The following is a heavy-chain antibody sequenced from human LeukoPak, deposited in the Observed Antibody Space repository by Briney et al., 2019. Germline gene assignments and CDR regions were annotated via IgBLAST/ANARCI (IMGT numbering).Heavy chain of an antibody. V-gene: IGHV4-30-4*01. Sequence: SETLSLTCTVSGGSISSGDYYWSWIRQPPGKGLEWIGYIYYSGSTYYNPSLKRRVTISVDTSKNQFSLKLSSVTAADTAVYYCASAYDYGDSSPFDYWGQGTLVTVSS. CDR2: IYYSGST. J-gene: IGHJ4*02. CDR1: GGSISSGDYY. CDR3: ASAYDYGDSSPFDY. D-gene: IGHD4-17*01.